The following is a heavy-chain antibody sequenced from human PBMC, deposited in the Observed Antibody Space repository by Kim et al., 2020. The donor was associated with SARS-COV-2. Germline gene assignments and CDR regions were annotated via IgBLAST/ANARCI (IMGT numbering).Heavy chain of an antibody. D-gene: IGHD3-9*01. V-gene: IGHV4-39*01. CDR2: GST. J-gene: IGHJ4*02. Sequence: GSTYDTPSLERRVTISVDTSKNQFSLKLSSVTAADTAVYYCARYFDWQFDYWGQGTLVTVSS. CDR3: ARYFDWQFDY.